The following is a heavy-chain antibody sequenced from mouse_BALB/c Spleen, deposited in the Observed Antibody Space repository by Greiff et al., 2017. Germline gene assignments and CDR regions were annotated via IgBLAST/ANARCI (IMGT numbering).Heavy chain of an antibody. D-gene: IGHD2-4*01. V-gene: IGHV1-7*01. J-gene: IGHJ4*01. CDR3: ARDRDYDGMDY. CDR2: INPSTGYT. CDR1: GYTFTSYW. Sequence: VQLQQSGAELAQPGASVMMSCKASGYTFTSYWMHWVNQRPGQGLEWMGYINPSTGYTEYNQKFKDKATLTADKPSSTAYMQLSSRTSEDSAVYTCARDRDYDGMDYWGQGGSVTVSA.